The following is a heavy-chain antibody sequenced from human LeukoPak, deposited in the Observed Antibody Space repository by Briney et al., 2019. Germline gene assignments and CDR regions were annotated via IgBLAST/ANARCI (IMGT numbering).Heavy chain of an antibody. CDR3: AGPAGYFDY. Sequence: GGSLRLSCAASGFTFGSYAMHWVRQAPGKGLEWVAVISYDGSNKYYADSVKGRFTISRDNSKNTLYLQMNSLRAEDTAVYYCAGPAGYFDYWGQGTLVTVSS. V-gene: IGHV3-30-3*01. J-gene: IGHJ4*02. D-gene: IGHD6-13*01. CDR2: ISYDGSNK. CDR1: GFTFGSYA.